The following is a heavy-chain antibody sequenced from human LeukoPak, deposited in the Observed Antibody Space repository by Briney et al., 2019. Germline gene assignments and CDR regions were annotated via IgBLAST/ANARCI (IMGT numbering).Heavy chain of an antibody. CDR1: VISVGSSY. Sequence: GGSLRLSCVASVISVGSSYMSWVRQAPGKGLEWVSVIYSGGATLYADSVKGRFTISRDNSKNTLFLQMNSLRSEDSAVYYCARERGNSLFGMDVWGPGTTVIVS. CDR3: ARERGNSLFGMDV. CDR2: IYSGGAT. J-gene: IGHJ6*02. V-gene: IGHV3-53*05. D-gene: IGHD5-18*01.